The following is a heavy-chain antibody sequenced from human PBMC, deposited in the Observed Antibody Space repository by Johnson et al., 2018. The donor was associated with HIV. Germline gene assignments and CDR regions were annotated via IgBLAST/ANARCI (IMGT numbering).Heavy chain of an antibody. J-gene: IGHJ3*02. Sequence: EVQLVESGGGLVQPGGSLRLSCAASGFTVSSNYMSWVRQAPGKGLEWVSVIYSGGNTYYADSVKGRFTISRDNSKNTLYLQMNSLRAEDTAVYYCAQTTVTRARGAFDIWGQGTMVTVSS. V-gene: IGHV3-66*01. D-gene: IGHD4-11*01. CDR1: GFTVSSNY. CDR3: AQTTVTRARGAFDI. CDR2: IYSGGNT.